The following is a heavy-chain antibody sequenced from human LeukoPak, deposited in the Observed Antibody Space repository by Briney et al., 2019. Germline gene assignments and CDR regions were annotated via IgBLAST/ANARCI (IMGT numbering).Heavy chain of an antibody. D-gene: IGHD3-10*01. CDR1: GFSFTNTW. V-gene: IGHV3-15*01. CDR3: ATEGGSGSYYGDDAFDM. CDR2: VKSKADDGTT. J-gene: IGHJ3*02. Sequence: GGSLRLSCEAFGFSFTNTWMSWVRQAPGKGLEWVGRVKSKADDGTTDYAAPVQGRFTISRDDSKNTLSLQMNSLKTEDTAVYYCATEGGSGSYYGDDAFDMWGQGTMVTVSS.